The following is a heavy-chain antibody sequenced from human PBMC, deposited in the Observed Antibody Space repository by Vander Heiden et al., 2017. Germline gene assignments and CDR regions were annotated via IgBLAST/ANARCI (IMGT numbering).Heavy chain of an antibody. CDR2: FYSSGST. CDR3: ARDRGDSSGWPAVDY. CDR1: GGTISSYY. D-gene: IGHD6-19*01. J-gene: IGHJ4*02. V-gene: IGHV4-4*07. Sequence: QVQLQESGPGLVKPSETLSLTCTASGGTISSYYWSWIRQPAGKGLEWIGRFYSSGSTNYNPSLKSRVTMSVDTSKNQFSLKLSSVTAADTAVYYCARDRGDSSGWPAVDYWGQGTLVTVSS.